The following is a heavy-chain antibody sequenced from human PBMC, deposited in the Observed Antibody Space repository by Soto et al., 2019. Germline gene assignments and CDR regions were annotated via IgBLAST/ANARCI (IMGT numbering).Heavy chain of an antibody. CDR3: ASSITIFGVVQNGMAV. V-gene: IGHV4-30-2*01. CDR2: IYHSGST. D-gene: IGHD3-3*01. J-gene: IGHJ6*02. CDR1: GGSISSGGYS. Sequence: PSETLSLTCAVSGGSISSGGYSWSWIRQPPGKGLEWIGYIYHSGSTYYNPSLKSRVTISVDGSKNQFSLKLSSVTAADTAVYYCASSITIFGVVQNGMAVWGQGTTVTVSS.